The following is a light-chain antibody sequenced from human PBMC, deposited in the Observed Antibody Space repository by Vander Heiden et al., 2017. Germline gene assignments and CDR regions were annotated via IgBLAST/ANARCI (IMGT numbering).Light chain of an antibody. CDR2: AAS. Sequence: DIQMTQSPSSLSASVGDRVTITCRASQSISSYLNWYQLKPGKAPNLLIYAASSLQGGVPSRFSGSGSGTDFTLTINSLQPEDFATYHCQQSDSTLLTFGGGTKVEIK. CDR3: QQSDSTLLT. V-gene: IGKV1-39*01. CDR1: QSISSY. J-gene: IGKJ4*01.